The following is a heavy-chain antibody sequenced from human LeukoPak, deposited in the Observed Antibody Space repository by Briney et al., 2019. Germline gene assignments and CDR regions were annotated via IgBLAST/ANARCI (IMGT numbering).Heavy chain of an antibody. Sequence: PGGSLRLSCAASGFTFSSYAMSWVRQAPGKGLEWVSSISGSGNRTYYADSVKGRFTISRDNSKNTLFLQMNSLRAEDTAVYYCAKDYDSSGYYILDYWGQGTLVTVSS. CDR2: ISGSGNRT. J-gene: IGHJ4*02. CDR3: AKDYDSSGYYILDY. CDR1: GFTFSSYA. V-gene: IGHV3-23*01. D-gene: IGHD3-22*01.